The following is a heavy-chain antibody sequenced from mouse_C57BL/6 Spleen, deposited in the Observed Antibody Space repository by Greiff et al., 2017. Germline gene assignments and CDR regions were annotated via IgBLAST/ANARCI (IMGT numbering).Heavy chain of an antibody. CDR3: ARPNWDDHYFDY. J-gene: IGHJ2*01. D-gene: IGHD4-1*01. CDR1: GFTFSDYG. CDR2: ISSGSSTI. Sequence: EVKVEESGGGLVKPGGSLKLSCAASGFTFSDYGMHWVRQAPEKGLEWVAYISSGSSTIYYADTVKGRFTISRDNAKNTLFLQMTSLRSEDTAMYYCARPNWDDHYFDYWGQGTTLTVSS. V-gene: IGHV5-17*01.